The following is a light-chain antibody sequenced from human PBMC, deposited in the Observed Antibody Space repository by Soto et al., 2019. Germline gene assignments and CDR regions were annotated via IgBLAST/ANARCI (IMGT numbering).Light chain of an antibody. Sequence: QSVLTQPPSVSGAPGQRVTISCTGSSSNIGAGYDVHWYQQLPGTAPKILIYGNSNRPSGVPDRFSGSKSGTSASLAITGLQAEDEADYYCQSYDSSLSRGVFGGGTKLTVL. CDR2: GNS. V-gene: IGLV1-40*01. CDR1: SSNIGAGYD. CDR3: QSYDSSLSRGV. J-gene: IGLJ3*02.